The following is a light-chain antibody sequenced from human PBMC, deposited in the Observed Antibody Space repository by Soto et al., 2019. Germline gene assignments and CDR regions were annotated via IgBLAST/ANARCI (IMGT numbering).Light chain of an antibody. V-gene: IGKV1-39*01. CDR1: QDISNY. Sequence: DIQMTQSPSSLSASVGDRVTITCQASQDISNYLNWYQQKPGKAPKLLIYAASSLQSGVPSGFSGSGSGTDFTLTISSLQPEDFATYYCQQSYSTLITFGQGTRLEIK. J-gene: IGKJ5*01. CDR2: AAS. CDR3: QQSYSTLIT.